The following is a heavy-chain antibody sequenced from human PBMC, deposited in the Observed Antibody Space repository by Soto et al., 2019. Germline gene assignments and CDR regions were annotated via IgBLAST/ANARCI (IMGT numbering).Heavy chain of an antibody. CDR1: GFTFSSYA. J-gene: IGHJ6*02. D-gene: IGHD5-18*01. V-gene: IGHV3-30-3*01. CDR2: ISYDGSNK. Sequence: GGSLRLSCAASGFTFSSYAMHWVRQAPGKGLEWVAVISYDGSNKYYADSVKGRFTISRDNSKNTLYLQMNSLRAEDTAVYYCARGRGRGYSYGRPLSYYYYYGMDVWGQGTTVTVSS. CDR3: ARGRGRGYSYGRPLSYYYYYGMDV.